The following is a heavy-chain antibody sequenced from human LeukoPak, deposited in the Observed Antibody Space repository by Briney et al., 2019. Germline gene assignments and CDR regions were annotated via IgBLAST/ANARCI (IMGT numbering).Heavy chain of an antibody. CDR2: IYYSGST. D-gene: IGHD3-22*01. CDR1: GGSISSGGYY. Sequence: SETLSLTCTVSGGSISSGGYYWSWIRQHPGKGLEWIGYIYYSGSTYYNPSLKSRVTISVDTSKNQFSLKLSSVTAADTAVYYCARDSLPNYYDSSGYYYVLDYYYDMDVWGQGTTVTVSS. CDR3: ARDSLPNYYDSSGYYYVLDYYYDMDV. V-gene: IGHV4-31*03. J-gene: IGHJ6*02.